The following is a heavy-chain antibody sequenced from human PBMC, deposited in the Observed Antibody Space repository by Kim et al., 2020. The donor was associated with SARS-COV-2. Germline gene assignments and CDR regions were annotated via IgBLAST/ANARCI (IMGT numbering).Heavy chain of an antibody. CDR1: GYTFTSYA. D-gene: IGHD3-16*01. CDR2: INTYTGNP. Sequence: ASVKVPCEASGYTFTSYAMNWVRQAPGQGLEWMGWINTYTGNPTYVQGFTGRFVFSLDTSVSTAYLQISNLKTDDTAVYYCARGGHVKFDTWGQGTLVTV. V-gene: IGHV7-4-1*02. J-gene: IGHJ5*02. CDR3: ARGGHVKFDT.